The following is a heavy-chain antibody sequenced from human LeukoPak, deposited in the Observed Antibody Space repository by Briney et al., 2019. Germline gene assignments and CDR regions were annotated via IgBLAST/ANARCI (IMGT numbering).Heavy chain of an antibody. V-gene: IGHV3-21*01. CDR2: ISSSSSYI. CDR1: GFTFSSYS. J-gene: IGHJ4*02. Sequence: PGGSLRLSCAASGFTFSSYSMNWVRQAPGKGLEWVPSISSSSSYIYYADSVKGRFTISRDNAKNSLYLQMNSLRAEDTAVYYCARGGLDYYGSGSYYRHFDYWGQGTLVTVSS. D-gene: IGHD3-10*01. CDR3: ARGGLDYYGSGSYYRHFDY.